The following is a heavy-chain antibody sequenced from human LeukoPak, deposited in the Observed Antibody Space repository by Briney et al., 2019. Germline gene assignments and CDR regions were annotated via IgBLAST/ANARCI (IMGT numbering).Heavy chain of an antibody. CDR2: IYYSGST. CDR3: ATSYNYYFDY. D-gene: IGHD5-24*01. Sequence: SETLSLTCTVSGGSISSYYWSWIRQPPGKGLEWIGYIYYSGSTNYNPSLKSRVTISVDTSKNQFSLKLSSVTAADTAVYYCATSYNYYFDYWGQGTLVTVSS. V-gene: IGHV4-59*01. CDR1: GGSISSYY. J-gene: IGHJ4*02.